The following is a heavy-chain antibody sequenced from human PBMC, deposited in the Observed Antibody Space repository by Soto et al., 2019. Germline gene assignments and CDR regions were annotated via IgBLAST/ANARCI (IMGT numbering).Heavy chain of an antibody. CDR2: IWYDGSKT. CDR3: VRDFGTVTYLFDY. D-gene: IGHD4-17*01. Sequence: GESLKISCVASGYTFSSYGMHWVRQAPGKGLEWVTAIWYDGSKTIYADSVKGRFIISRDDSKNTLYLQMDSLRVEDTAVYYCVRDFGTVTYLFDYWGQGTLVTVSS. V-gene: IGHV3-33*08. J-gene: IGHJ4*02. CDR1: GYTFSSYG.